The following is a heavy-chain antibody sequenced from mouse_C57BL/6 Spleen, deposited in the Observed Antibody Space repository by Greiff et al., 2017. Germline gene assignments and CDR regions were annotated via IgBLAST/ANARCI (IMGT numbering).Heavy chain of an antibody. CDR3: TTTAQAPYYAMDY. J-gene: IGHJ4*01. V-gene: IGHV1-15*01. Sequence: QVHVKQSGAELVRPGASVTLSCKASGYTFTDYEMHWAKQTPVHGLEWIGAIDPETGGTAYNQKFKGKAILTADKSSSTAYMELRSLTSEYSAVYDCTTTAQAPYYAMDYWGQGTSVTVSS. CDR1: GYTFTDYE. CDR2: IDPETGGT. D-gene: IGHD3-2*02.